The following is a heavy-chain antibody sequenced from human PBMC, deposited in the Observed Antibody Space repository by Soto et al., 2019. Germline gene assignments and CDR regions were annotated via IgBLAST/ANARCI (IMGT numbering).Heavy chain of an antibody. V-gene: IGHV3-30-3*01. CDR3: ARDQYSSSWDPSHYGMAV. CDR2: ISYDGSNK. J-gene: IGHJ6*02. Sequence: QVQLVESGGGVVQPGRSLRLSCAASGFTFSSYAMHWVRQAPGKGLEWVAVISYDGSNKYYADSVKGRFTISRDNSKNTLYLQMNSLRAEDTAVYYCARDQYSSSWDPSHYGMAVWGQGTTVTVSS. D-gene: IGHD6-13*01. CDR1: GFTFSSYA.